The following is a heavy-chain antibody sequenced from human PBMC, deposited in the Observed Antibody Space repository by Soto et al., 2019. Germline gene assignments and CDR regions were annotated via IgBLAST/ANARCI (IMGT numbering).Heavy chain of an antibody. D-gene: IGHD6-13*01. J-gene: IGHJ6*02. CDR1: GFTFYTYS. CDR2: ISSRSTYI. CDR3: ATNPYSSSWYYYYGMDV. V-gene: IGHV3-21*01. Sequence: EVQLVESGGGLVKPGGSLRLSCAASGFTFYTYSMNWVRQAPGKGLEWVSSISSRSTYIYYADAVKGRFNISRDNAKNSLYLQMNSLRDEDTAVYYCATNPYSSSWYYYYGMDVWGQGTTVIVSS.